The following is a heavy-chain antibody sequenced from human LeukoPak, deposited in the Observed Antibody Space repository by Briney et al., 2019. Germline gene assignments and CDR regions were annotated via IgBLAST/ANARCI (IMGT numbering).Heavy chain of an antibody. CDR3: AREGQLLLHGYYAMDV. D-gene: IGHD2-2*01. CDR1: GFSFTEYY. J-gene: IGHJ6*02. CDR2: ISSSGTII. V-gene: IGHV3-11*01. Sequence: KPGGSLRLSCAGSGFSFTEYYMNWIRQTPGKGLEWLSHISSSGTIIYYADSVKGRFTISRDNAKNSLFLQMNSLRAEDTAVYFCAREGQLLLHGYYAMDVWGQGTTVTVTS.